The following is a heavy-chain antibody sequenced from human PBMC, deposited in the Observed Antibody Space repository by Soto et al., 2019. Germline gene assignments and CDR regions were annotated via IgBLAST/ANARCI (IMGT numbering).Heavy chain of an antibody. V-gene: IGHV3-53*02. Sequence: EVHLVETGGGLMQPGGSLTLSCAASGFSVSSSYISWVRQAPGKGLEWVSVLYSDGTTYYADSVKGRFTISRDSSKNTLYLQMNSLRAEDTAVYYCARHHSHFDDSGPWGQGTLVTVSS. J-gene: IGHJ5*02. CDR2: LYSDGTT. CDR1: GFSVSSSY. D-gene: IGHD3-9*01. CDR3: ARHHSHFDDSGP.